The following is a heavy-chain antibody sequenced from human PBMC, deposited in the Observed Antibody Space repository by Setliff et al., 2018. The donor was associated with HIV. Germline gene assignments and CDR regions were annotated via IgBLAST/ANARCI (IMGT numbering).Heavy chain of an antibody. CDR3: AKTREINNFWSGIDY. CDR2: VNNDGTDT. Sequence: GGSLRLSCVASGFTFNSYWMYWVRQAPGKGLVCVSRVNNDGTDTIYADSVKGRLTISRDNSKNTLYLQMNSLRAEDTAVYYCAKTREINNFWSGIDYWGQGTLVTVSS. V-gene: IGHV3-74*01. CDR1: GFTFNSYW. J-gene: IGHJ4*02. D-gene: IGHD3-3*01.